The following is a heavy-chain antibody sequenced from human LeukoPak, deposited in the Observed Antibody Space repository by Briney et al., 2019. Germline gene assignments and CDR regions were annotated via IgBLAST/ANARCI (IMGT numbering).Heavy chain of an antibody. CDR3: ARGWPDYYDSSGYSHYYFYYYMDV. Sequence: SETLSLTCAVYGGSFSGYSWTWIRQPPGMGLEWMGEINHSETTNYNPSLKSRVTISVDTSKNQFSLRLSSVTAADTAVYFCARGWPDYYDSSGYSHYYFYYYMDVWGKGTTVTVSS. D-gene: IGHD3-22*01. CDR2: INHSETT. J-gene: IGHJ6*03. V-gene: IGHV4-34*01. CDR1: GGSFSGYS.